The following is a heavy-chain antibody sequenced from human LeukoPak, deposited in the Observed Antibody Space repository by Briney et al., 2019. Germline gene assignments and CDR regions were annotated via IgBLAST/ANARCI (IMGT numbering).Heavy chain of an antibody. J-gene: IGHJ4*02. CDR2: ISSGGSTI. CDR3: ARDTYYYDSSGYYYPGGSDC. CDR1: GFTFSDYY. V-gene: IGHV3-11*04. Sequence: GGSLRLSCAASGFTFSDYYMSWIRQAPGKGLEWVSYISSGGSTIYYADSVKGRFTISRDNPKNSLYLQMNSLRAEDTAVYYCARDTYYYDSSGYYYPGGSDCWGQGTLVTVSS. D-gene: IGHD3-22*01.